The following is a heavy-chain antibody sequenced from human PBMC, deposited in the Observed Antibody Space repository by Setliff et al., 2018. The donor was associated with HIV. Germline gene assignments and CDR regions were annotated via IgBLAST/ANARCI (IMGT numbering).Heavy chain of an antibody. CDR2: IHTSGST. CDR1: GGSISSGSYY. D-gene: IGHD3-10*01. CDR3: ARVGYHGSGRYSFDY. J-gene: IGHJ4*02. V-gene: IGHV4-61*09. Sequence: SETLSLTCTVSGGSISSGSYYWSWIRQPAGKGLEWIGHIHTSGSTKYNPSLKSRVTISADTSKNQFSLNLSSVTAAETAVYYCARVGYHGSGRYSFDYWGQGTLDTVSS.